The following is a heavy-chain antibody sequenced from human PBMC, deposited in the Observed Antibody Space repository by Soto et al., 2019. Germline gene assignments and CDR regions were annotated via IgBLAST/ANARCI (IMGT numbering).Heavy chain of an antibody. CDR1: GYTFTSYG. CDR3: LREMWTRSGPQNFFDY. V-gene: IGHV1-18*01. J-gene: IGHJ4*02. Sequence: QVQLVQSEGELRQPGASVTVSCRASGYTFTSYGIIWVRQAPGQGLEWMGYISPNSGATTYAQNLQGRLTLTTDTSTSPAYMELRSLSSDDTAIYYCLREMWTRSGPQNFFDYWGLGALVTVSS. CDR2: ISPNSGAT. D-gene: IGHD6-25*01.